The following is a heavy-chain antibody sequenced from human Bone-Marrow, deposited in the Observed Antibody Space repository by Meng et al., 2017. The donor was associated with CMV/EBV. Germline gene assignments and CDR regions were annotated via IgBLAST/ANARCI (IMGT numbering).Heavy chain of an antibody. Sequence: GSLRLSCTVSGGSISSNDYYWGWVRQPPGKGLEWIGSIYYNGRTHYNPSLKSRVTISLDTSKNQFSLNLNSVTAADTAVYYCVGTTVTSAYYYYGMDVWGQGTTVSVSS. CDR1: GGSISSNDYY. V-gene: IGHV4-39*07. J-gene: IGHJ6*02. D-gene: IGHD4-17*01. CDR2: IYYNGRT. CDR3: VGTTVTSAYYYYGMDV.